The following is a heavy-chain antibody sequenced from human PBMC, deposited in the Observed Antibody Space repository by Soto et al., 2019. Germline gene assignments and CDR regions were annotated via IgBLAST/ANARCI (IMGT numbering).Heavy chain of an antibody. V-gene: IGHV4-34*01. Sequence: SETLSLTCAVYGGSFSGYYWSWIRQPPGKGLEWIGEINHSGSTNYNPSLKSRVTISVDTSKNQFSLKLSSVTAADTAVYYCASTRFGELLVRWFDPWGQGTLVTVS. CDR3: ASTRFGELLVRWFDP. CDR2: INHSGST. CDR1: GGSFSGYY. J-gene: IGHJ5*02. D-gene: IGHD3-10*01.